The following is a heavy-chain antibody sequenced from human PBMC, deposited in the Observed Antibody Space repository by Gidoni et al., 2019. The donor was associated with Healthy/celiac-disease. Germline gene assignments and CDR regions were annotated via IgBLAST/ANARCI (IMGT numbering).Heavy chain of an antibody. CDR2: ISGSGGST. J-gene: IGHJ4*02. Sequence: EVQLLEAGGGLVQHGGSLRLPCAASGFHFSSYAMSWVRQAPGKGRGWVSAISGSGGSTYYADSVKGRFTISRDNSKNTLYLQMNSLRAEDTAVYYCAKVPYYDFWSGCFDYWGQGTLVTVSS. V-gene: IGHV3-23*01. CDR3: AKVPYYDFWSGCFDY. CDR1: GFHFSSYA. D-gene: IGHD3-3*01.